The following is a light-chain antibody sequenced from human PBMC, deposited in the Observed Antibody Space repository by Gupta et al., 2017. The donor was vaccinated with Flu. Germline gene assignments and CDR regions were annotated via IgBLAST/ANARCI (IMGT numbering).Light chain of an antibody. V-gene: IGLV6-57*03. J-gene: IGLJ3*02. Sequence: FMLTPLLPVSESPGRTVTISCTRSSSSIASNYVQWYQQRPGSAPITVIYQDNRRHSGVPDRFSGSIDSSSKSASLTISGLKTEDEADYYCQSYDRSYQVFGGGTKLTVL. CDR2: QDN. CDR1: SSSIASNY. CDR3: QSYDRSYQV.